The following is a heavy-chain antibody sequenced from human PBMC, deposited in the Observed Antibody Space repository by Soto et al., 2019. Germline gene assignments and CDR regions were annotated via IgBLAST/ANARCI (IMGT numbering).Heavy chain of an antibody. CDR3: ARQQVVRGVIITGYYYYGMDV. Sequence: PSETLSLTCTVSGGSISSSSYYWGWIRQPPGKGLEWIGSIYYSGSTYYNPSLKSRVTISVDTSKNQFSLKLSSVTAADTAVYYCARQQVVRGVIITGYYYYGMDVWAKGPRSPSP. J-gene: IGHJ6*02. V-gene: IGHV4-39*01. D-gene: IGHD3-10*01. CDR1: GGSISSSSYY. CDR2: IYYSGST.